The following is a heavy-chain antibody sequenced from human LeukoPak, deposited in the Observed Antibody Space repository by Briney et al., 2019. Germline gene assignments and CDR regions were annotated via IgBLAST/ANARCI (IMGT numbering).Heavy chain of an antibody. V-gene: IGHV4-4*07. CDR3: ARSPPDVLLWFGESYDAFDI. CDR2: MYVSGES. Sequence: SETLSLTCTISGGSIGTYYWSWIRLPAGKGLEWIGRMYVSGESYYNPALKSRVSMSLDTSKDQFSLRVNSVTAADTAVYYCARSPPDVLLWFGESYDAFDIWGQGTMVTVSS. J-gene: IGHJ3*02. CDR1: GGSIGTYY. D-gene: IGHD3-10*01.